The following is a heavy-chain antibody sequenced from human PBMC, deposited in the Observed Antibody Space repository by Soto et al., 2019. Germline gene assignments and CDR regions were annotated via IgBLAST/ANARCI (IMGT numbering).Heavy chain of an antibody. J-gene: IGHJ5*02. V-gene: IGHV1-69*13. CDR3: ARDIVLVPAAKSWFDP. D-gene: IGHD2-2*01. CDR2: IIPIFGTA. CDR1: GGTFSSYA. Sequence: ASVKVSCKASGGTFSSYAISWVRQAPGQGLEWMGGIIPIFGTANYAQKFQGRVTITADESTSTAYMELSSLRSEDTAVYYCARDIVLVPAAKSWFDPWGQGTLVTVSS.